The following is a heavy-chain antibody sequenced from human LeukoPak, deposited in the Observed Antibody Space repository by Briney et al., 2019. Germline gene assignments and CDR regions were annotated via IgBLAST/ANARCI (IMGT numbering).Heavy chain of an antibody. J-gene: IGHJ4*02. CDR1: GFTFRNHW. CDR2: ISSDGSST. D-gene: IGHD6-6*01. V-gene: IGHV3-74*03. CDR3: ARDQRVTGRPDIDY. Sequence: GGSLRLSCAASGFTFRNHWMHWVRQTPGRGLVWVSRISSDGSSTTYADSVKGRFTISRDNAKKTLYLQMNNLRAEDTAMYYCARDQRVTGRPDIDYWGQGTLVIVSS.